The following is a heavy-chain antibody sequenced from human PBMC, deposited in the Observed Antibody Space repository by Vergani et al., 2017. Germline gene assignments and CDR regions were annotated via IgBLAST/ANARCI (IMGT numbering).Heavy chain of an antibody. CDR1: GFTFDDYA. D-gene: IGHD6-13*01. V-gene: IGHV3-9*01. Sequence: EVHLLESGGGLVQSGGSLRLSCAASGFTFDDYAMHWVRQAPGKGLEWVSGINWNSDSIAYADSVKGRFTISRDNAKNSLYLQMNSLRAEDTALYYCVKDIAASGNYWYFDLWGRGTLVTVSS. J-gene: IGHJ2*01. CDR2: INWNSDSI. CDR3: VKDIAASGNYWYFDL.